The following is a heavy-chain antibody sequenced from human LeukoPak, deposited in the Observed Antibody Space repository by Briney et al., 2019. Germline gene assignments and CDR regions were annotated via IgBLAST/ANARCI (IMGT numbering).Heavy chain of an antibody. CDR1: GGSISSSSYY. CDR2: IYHSGST. D-gene: IGHD3-22*01. Sequence: SETLSLTCTVSGGSISSSSYYWGWIRQPPGKGLEWIGSIYHSGSTYYNPSLKSRVTISVDTSKNQFSLKLSSVTAADTAVYYCARVGGDSSGSTFDYWGQGTLVTVSS. CDR3: ARVGGDSSGSTFDY. V-gene: IGHV4-39*07. J-gene: IGHJ4*02.